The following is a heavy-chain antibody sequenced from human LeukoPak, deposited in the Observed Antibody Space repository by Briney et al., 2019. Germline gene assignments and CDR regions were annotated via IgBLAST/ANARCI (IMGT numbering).Heavy chain of an antibody. CDR1: GFSFSDNY. V-gene: IGHV3-11*01. J-gene: IGHJ4*02. D-gene: IGHD1/OR15-1a*01. CDR2: ISGDGYDI. Sequence: GGSLRLSCATSGFSFSDNYMSWIRQAPGKGLQWLSYISGDGYDINYADSVRGRFTVARDNAKNALYLQMNSLGVEDTAIYYCATKAREAPEWGQGTLVTVSS. CDR3: ATKAREAPE.